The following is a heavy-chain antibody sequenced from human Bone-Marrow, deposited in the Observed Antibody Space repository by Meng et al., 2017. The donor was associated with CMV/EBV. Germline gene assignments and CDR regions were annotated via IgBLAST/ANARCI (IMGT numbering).Heavy chain of an antibody. J-gene: IGHJ4*01. V-gene: IGHV1-69*10. Sequence: FSSYAISWVRQAPGQGLEWMGGIIPILGIANYAQKFQGRVTITADKSTSTAYMELTSVTATDTAVYYCARNPGVIARWLRLRADFFDYWGQGTLVTVSS. CDR1: FSSYA. D-gene: IGHD5-12*01. CDR3: ARNPGVIARWLRLRADFFDY. CDR2: IIPILGIA.